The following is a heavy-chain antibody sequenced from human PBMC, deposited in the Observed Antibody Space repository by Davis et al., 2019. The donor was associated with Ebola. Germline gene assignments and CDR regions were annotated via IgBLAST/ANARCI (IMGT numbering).Heavy chain of an antibody. CDR2: IYYSGST. Sequence: MPSETLSLTCTVSGGSISSYYWSWIRQPPGKGLEWIGYIYYSGSTNYNPSLKSRVTISVDTSKNQFSLKLSSVTAADTAVYYCARTRGYVWGSYIVRYWGQGTLVTVSS. D-gene: IGHD3-16*01. J-gene: IGHJ4*02. CDR1: GGSISSYY. V-gene: IGHV4-59*12. CDR3: ARTRGYVWGSYIVRY.